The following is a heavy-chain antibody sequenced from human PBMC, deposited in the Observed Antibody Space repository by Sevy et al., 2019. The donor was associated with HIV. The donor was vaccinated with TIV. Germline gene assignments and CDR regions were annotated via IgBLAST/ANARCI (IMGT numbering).Heavy chain of an antibody. V-gene: IGHV4-61*02. D-gene: IGHD3-22*01. CDR2: IYSSGST. Sequence: SETLSLTCTVSGGSISSRSYYWSWIRRPAGKGLEWIGLIYSSGSTNYNPSLKSRVTMSVDTSKNRFSLRLSSVTATDTAVYYCARGALIYDSSGYYFSPFDFWGQGTLVTVSS. CDR3: ARGALIYDSSGYYFSPFDF. J-gene: IGHJ4*02. CDR1: GGSISSRSYY.